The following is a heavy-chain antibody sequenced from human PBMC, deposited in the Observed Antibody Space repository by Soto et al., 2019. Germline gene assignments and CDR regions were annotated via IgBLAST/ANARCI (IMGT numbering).Heavy chain of an antibody. CDR1: GITFIADA. D-gene: IGHD6-13*01. Sequence: EGSLRLSCAASGITFIADAMSWVRQAPGKGLEWVSAISGSGATTYYADSVKGRFTISRDKSKNTLYLQMNSLRAEDTALYYCAKSFSSNWYDYYDYWGQGSMGTVST. CDR3: AKSFSSNWYDYYDY. CDR2: ISGSGATT. J-gene: IGHJ4*02. V-gene: IGHV3-23*01.